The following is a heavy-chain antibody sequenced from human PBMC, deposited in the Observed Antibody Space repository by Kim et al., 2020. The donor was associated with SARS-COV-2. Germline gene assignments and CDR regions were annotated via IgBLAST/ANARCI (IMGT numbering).Heavy chain of an antibody. D-gene: IGHD3-16*01. V-gene: IGHV1-18*01. CDR3: ARDKNQLLSRGRLDY. CDR1: GYTFTNYA. CDR2: ISTDIGYT. Sequence: ASVKVSCKASGYTFTNYAVSWVRQAPGQGLEWLGWISTDIGYTNFPQKTDYAQKFQGRHTMTTDTSTSTAYMELRSLRSADSAVYYCARDKNQLLSRGRLDYWGQGSLVTVSS. J-gene: IGHJ4*02.